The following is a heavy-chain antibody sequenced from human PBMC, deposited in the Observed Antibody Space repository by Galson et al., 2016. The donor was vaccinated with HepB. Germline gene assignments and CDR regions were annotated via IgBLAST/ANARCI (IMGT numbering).Heavy chain of an antibody. CDR1: GASISRGGDF. J-gene: IGHJ4*02. CDR3: TTEALSRVGYCSTNSCHPY. V-gene: IGHV4-31*03. CDR2: IYYNGIT. D-gene: IGHD2-2*01. Sequence: TLSPTCTVSGASISRGGDFWNWIRQHPGKGLEWIGYIYYNGITSYKPSLKSRVSISLDTSKNQFSLNLSSVTAADTAIYYCTTEALSRVGYCSTNSCHPYWGQGTLVTVAS.